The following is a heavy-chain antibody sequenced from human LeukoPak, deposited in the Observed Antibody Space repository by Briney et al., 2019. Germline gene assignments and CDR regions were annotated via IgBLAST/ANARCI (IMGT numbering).Heavy chain of an antibody. J-gene: IGHJ5*02. Sequence: GASVKVSCKASGGTFSSYAISWVRQAPGQGLEWMGGIIPIFGTANYAQKFQGRVTITADESTSTAYMELSSLRSEDTAVYYCARGHITMDRADEAWFDPWGQGTLVTVSS. CDR2: IIPIFGTA. D-gene: IGHD3-10*01. CDR1: GGTFSSYA. V-gene: IGHV1-69*13. CDR3: ARGHITMDRADEAWFDP.